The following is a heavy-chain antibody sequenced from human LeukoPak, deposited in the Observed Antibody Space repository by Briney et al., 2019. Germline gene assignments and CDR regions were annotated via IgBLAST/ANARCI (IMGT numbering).Heavy chain of an antibody. CDR2: ISAYNGNT. CDR1: GYTFTSYG. D-gene: IGHD5-18*01. Sequence: ASVKVSCKASGYTFTSYGISWVRQAPGQGLEWMGWISAYNGNTNYAQKLQGRVTMTTDTSTSTAYMELRSLRSDDTAVYYCASGETDTAMVTFDYWGQGTLVTVSS. CDR3: ASGETDTAMVTFDY. J-gene: IGHJ4*02. V-gene: IGHV1-18*01.